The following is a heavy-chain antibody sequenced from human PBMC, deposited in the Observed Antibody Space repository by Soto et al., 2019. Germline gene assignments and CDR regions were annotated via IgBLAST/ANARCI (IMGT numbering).Heavy chain of an antibody. J-gene: IGHJ4*02. CDR2: IHYSGST. CDR3: ARHNPTSRVFGIVISLGY. CDR1: GGSIRSSNHY. V-gene: IGHV4-39*01. D-gene: IGHD3-3*01. Sequence: QLQLQESGRGLVKPSETLSLTCTVSGGSIRSSNHYWGWIRQAPGKGLEWIGSIHYSGSTYFNPSLKSRVTVSVDASKNQFSLRLTSLTAADTAVYYCARHNPTSRVFGIVISLGYWGQGTLVTVSS.